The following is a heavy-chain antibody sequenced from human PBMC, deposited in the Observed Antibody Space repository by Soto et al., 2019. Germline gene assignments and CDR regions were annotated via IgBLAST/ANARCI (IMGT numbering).Heavy chain of an antibody. J-gene: IGHJ6*02. CDR1: GASIRSSAY. D-gene: IGHD6-19*01. CDR3: RRSSRYSTDV. CDR2: IYSIGNT. V-gene: IGHV4-39*01. Sequence: SETLSLTCTVSGASIRSSAYWGWIRQPPGKGLEWIGSIYSIGNTYYNPSLKSGVTISADTSKNQFSLNLISVTAADTAVYYCRRSSRYSTDVWGHGITVTVS.